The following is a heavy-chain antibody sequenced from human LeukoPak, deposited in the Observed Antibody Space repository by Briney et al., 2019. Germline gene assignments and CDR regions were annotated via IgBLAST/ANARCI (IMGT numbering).Heavy chain of an antibody. V-gene: IGHV3-30-3*01. CDR1: GFTFRYYA. J-gene: IGHJ6*02. D-gene: IGHD2-15*01. CDR3: ARDLHLLPRYYYYTMDV. CDR2: ISYDGSNK. Sequence: SGGSLRLSCAASGFTFRYYAMHWVRQAPGKGLEWVAVISYDGSNKYYADSVKGRFTISRDNSKNTLYLQMNSLRAEDTAVYYCARDLHLLPRYYYYTMDVWGQGTTVTVSS.